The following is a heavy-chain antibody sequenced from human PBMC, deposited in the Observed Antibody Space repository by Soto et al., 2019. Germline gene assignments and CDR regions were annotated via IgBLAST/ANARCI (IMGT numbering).Heavy chain of an antibody. J-gene: IGHJ4*02. V-gene: IGHV1-18*01. CDR1: GYGFTTYG. Sequence: QVHLVQSGAEVKKPGASVKVSCKGSGYGFTTYGITWVRQAPGQGLEWMAWISAHNGNTNYAQKLQGRVTVTRDTSTSTGCMELRSLGSDDTAVYYCARGRYGDYWGQGALVTVSS. CDR3: ARGRYGDY. D-gene: IGHD1-1*01. CDR2: ISAHNGNT.